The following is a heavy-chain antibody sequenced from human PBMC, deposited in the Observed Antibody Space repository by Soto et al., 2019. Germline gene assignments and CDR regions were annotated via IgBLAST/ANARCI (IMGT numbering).Heavy chain of an antibody. D-gene: IGHD1-26*01. CDR3: ANLAGAKEGFDY. V-gene: IGHV3-72*01. CDR2: TTNRANSYTT. Sequence: GGSLRLSCAASGFILTDHYMDWVRQTPGKGLEWVGRTTNRANSYTTEYAASVKGRFTISRDESKNSVFLHMNSLKTEDTAVYYCANLAGAKEGFDYWGQGTPVTVSS. J-gene: IGHJ4*02. CDR1: GFILTDHY.